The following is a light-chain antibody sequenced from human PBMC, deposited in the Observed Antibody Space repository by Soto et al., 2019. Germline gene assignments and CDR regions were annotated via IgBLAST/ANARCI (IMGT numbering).Light chain of an antibody. CDR3: QSYDSSFWV. CDR2: EDN. CDR1: SGSIASNY. J-gene: IGLJ3*02. Sequence: FMLTQPHSVSESPGKTVTISCTRSSGSIASNYVQWYQQRPGSAPTTVIYEDNQRPSGVPDRFSGSIDSSSNSASLTISGLKTEDEADYYCQSYDSSFWVFGGGTKLTVL. V-gene: IGLV6-57*04.